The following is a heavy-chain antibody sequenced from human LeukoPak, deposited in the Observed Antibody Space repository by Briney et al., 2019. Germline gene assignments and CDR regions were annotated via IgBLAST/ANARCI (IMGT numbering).Heavy chain of an antibody. CDR1: GFTFSSYW. CDR2: INSDGSRT. CDR3: ARVRPYGSGSLQH. D-gene: IGHD3-10*01. J-gene: IGHJ1*01. Sequence: GGSLRLSCAASGFTFSSYWMHWVRQAPGKGLVGVSRINSDGSRTSYADYVKGRFTISRDNAKNTRYLQMNSLRAQDTAVYYCARVRPYGSGSLQHWGQGTLVTVSS. V-gene: IGHV3-74*01.